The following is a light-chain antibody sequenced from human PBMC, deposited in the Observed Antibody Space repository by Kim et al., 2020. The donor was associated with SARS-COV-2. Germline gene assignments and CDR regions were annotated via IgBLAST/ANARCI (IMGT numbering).Light chain of an antibody. V-gene: IGLV2-11*01. Sequence: GQTHTIACTGTNSDVGCYNFVSWYQQHPGKAPKLIIYDVNKRPSGVPDRFSGSKSGNTASLVISGLQAEDEADYYCCSYTGYYNYVFGSGTKVTVL. J-gene: IGLJ1*01. CDR2: DVN. CDR1: NSDVGCYNF. CDR3: CSYTGYYNYV.